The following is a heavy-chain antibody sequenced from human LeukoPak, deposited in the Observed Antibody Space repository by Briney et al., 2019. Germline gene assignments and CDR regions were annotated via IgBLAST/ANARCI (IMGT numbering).Heavy chain of an antibody. D-gene: IGHD6-13*01. J-gene: IGHJ4*02. Sequence: SETLSLTCSVSGDSISSGNYYWGWIRQPPGKGLEWIGNLYYSGTTYYNPSFRSRVTISVDTSKNQFSLKLSSVTAADTAVYYCASDRSSWNPGAPYWGQGTLVTVSS. CDR3: ASDRSSWNPGAPY. V-gene: IGHV4-39*01. CDR1: GDSISSGNYY. CDR2: LYYSGTT.